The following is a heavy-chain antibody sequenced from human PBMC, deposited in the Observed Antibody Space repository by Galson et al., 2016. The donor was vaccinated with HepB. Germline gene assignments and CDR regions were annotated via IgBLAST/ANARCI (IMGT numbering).Heavy chain of an antibody. CDR3: VTAEWVLHD. CDR1: GFTFSDSW. D-gene: IGHD5-12*01. J-gene: IGHJ4*02. V-gene: IGHV3-7*01. Sequence: SLRLSCAASGFTFSDSWMTWVRQAPGKGLEWVANINQPGSDKYYSASVEGRFTISKDNAKTFLYLQMNSLISEDTAVYYCVTAEWVLHDWGRGTQVTVSS. CDR2: INQPGSDK.